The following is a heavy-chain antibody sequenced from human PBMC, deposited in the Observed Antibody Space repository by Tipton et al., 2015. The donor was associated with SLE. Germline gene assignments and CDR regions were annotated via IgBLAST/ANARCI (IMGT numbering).Heavy chain of an antibody. Sequence: SLRLSCAASGFTFSSYEMNWVRQAPGKGLEWVSYISSSGSTIYYADSVKGRFTISRDNAKNSLYLQMNSLRAEDTAVYYCGRPYSGSYYRGAFDIWGQGTMVTVSS. CDR2: ISSSGSTI. CDR1: GFTFSSYE. D-gene: IGHD1-26*01. V-gene: IGHV3-48*03. CDR3: GRPYSGSYYRGAFDI. J-gene: IGHJ3*02.